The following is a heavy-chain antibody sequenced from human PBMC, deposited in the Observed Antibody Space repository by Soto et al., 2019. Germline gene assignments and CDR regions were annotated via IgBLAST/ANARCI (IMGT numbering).Heavy chain of an antibody. Sequence: QVQLVQSGAEVKKPGASVKVSCKASGYTFTSYYMHWVRQAPGQGLEWMGIINPSGGSTSYAQKFPGRVTMTTDTSTSTVYMELNSLGSEDTAVYYGARAYDIFDYWGQGTLVTVSS. V-gene: IGHV1-46*01. CDR3: ARAYDIFDY. D-gene: IGHD3-9*01. J-gene: IGHJ4*02. CDR2: INPSGGST. CDR1: GYTFTSYY.